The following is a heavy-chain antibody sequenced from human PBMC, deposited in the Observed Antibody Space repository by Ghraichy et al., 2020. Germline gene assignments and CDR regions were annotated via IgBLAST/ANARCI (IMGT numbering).Heavy chain of an antibody. CDR2: ISSSSYI. Sequence: GGSLRLSCAASGFTFSSYSMNWVRQAPGKGLEWVSSISSSSYIYYADSVKGRFTISRDNAKNSLYLQMNSLRAEDTAVYYCARGQRGYGMDVWGQGTTVTVSS. J-gene: IGHJ6*02. CDR1: GFTFSSYS. D-gene: IGHD3-16*01. CDR3: ARGQRGYGMDV. V-gene: IGHV3-21*01.